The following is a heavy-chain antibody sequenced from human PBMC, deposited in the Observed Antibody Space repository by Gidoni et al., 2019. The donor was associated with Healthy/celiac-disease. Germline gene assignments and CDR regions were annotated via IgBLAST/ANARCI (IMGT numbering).Heavy chain of an antibody. J-gene: IGHJ2*01. CDR1: GGSISSYY. CDR3: ARDYYDILTGYPPRWYFDL. Sequence: QVQLQESGPGLVKPSETLSLTCTVPGGSISSYYWSWIRQPTGKGLEWIGYIYYSGSTNYNPSLKSRVTISVDTSKNQFSLKLSSVTAADTAVYYCARDYYDILTGYPPRWYFDLWGRGTLVTVSS. V-gene: IGHV4-59*01. CDR2: IYYSGST. D-gene: IGHD3-9*01.